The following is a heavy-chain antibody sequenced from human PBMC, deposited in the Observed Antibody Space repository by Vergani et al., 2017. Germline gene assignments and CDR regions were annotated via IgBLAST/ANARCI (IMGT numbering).Heavy chain of an antibody. J-gene: IGHJ6*03. D-gene: IGHD6-6*01. CDR2: ISGSGGST. CDR1: GFTFSSYA. V-gene: IGHV3-23*01. CDR3: AKYPARPYYYYYYMDV. Sequence: EVQLLESGGGLVQPGGSLRLSCAASGFTFSSYAMSWVRQAPGKGLEWVSAISGSGGSTYYADSVKGRFTISRDNSKNTLYLQMNSLRAENTAVYYCAKYPARPYYYYYYMDVWGKGTTVTVSS.